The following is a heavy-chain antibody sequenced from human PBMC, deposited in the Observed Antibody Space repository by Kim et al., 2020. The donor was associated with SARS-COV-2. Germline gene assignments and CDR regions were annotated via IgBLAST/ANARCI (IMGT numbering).Heavy chain of an antibody. CDR3: ARESSSRGEYDAFDI. CDR2: IYHSGST. D-gene: IGHD6-13*01. J-gene: IGHJ3*02. CDR1: GGSISSSNW. Sequence: SETLSLTCAVSGGSISSSNWWSWVRQPPGKGLEWIGEIYHSGSTNYNPSLKSRVTISVDKSKNQFSLKLSSVTAADTAVYYCARESSSRGEYDAFDIWGQGTMVTVSS. V-gene: IGHV4-4*02.